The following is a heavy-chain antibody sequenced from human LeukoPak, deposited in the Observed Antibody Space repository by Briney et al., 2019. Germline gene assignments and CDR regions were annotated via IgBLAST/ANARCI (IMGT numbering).Heavy chain of an antibody. Sequence: GGSLRLSCAASGFTFDDFGMSWVRQAPGKGLEWVSGIKWNGGSTGYADSVKGRFTISRDNAKNSLYLQMNSLRAEDTALYYCARGLNDYGDYERAFDIWGQGTMVTVSS. CDR2: IKWNGGST. CDR1: GFTFDDFG. CDR3: ARGLNDYGDYERAFDI. D-gene: IGHD4-17*01. J-gene: IGHJ3*02. V-gene: IGHV3-20*04.